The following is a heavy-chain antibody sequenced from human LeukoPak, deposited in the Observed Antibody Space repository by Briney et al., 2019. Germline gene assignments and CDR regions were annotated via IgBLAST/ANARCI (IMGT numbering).Heavy chain of an antibody. Sequence: GGSLRLSCAGSGYTFSTYAMHWIRQAPGKGLEWVAIISYDGNNKYYAESVKGRFTISRDNSKNTLYLQMNSLRIEDTAVYYCARGGWPGPLNFDYWGQGTLVIVSS. J-gene: IGHJ4*02. V-gene: IGHV3-30-3*01. CDR2: ISYDGNNK. D-gene: IGHD6-19*01. CDR1: GYTFSTYA. CDR3: ARGGWPGPLNFDY.